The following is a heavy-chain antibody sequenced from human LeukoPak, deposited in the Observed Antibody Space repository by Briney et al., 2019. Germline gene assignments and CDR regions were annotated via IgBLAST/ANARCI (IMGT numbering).Heavy chain of an antibody. V-gene: IGHV1-18*01. D-gene: IGHD5-12*01. CDR2: INGYNGNT. Sequence: ASVKVSCKTSGYSFSNYGISWVRQAPGQGLEWMGWINGYNGNTDYGQNFQGRITMTTDTSTSTAYIELSSLRSDDTAIFYCTRDISRGYSGYGHFDYWGQGTLVTVSS. J-gene: IGHJ4*02. CDR1: GYSFSNYG. CDR3: TRDISRGYSGYGHFDY.